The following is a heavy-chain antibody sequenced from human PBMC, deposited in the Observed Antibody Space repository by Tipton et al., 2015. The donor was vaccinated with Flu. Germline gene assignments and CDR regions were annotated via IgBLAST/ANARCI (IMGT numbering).Heavy chain of an antibody. CDR2: IYTSGST. CDR1: GGSISSGSYY. V-gene: IGHV4-61*02. CDR3: ARVGHSSGWYD. Sequence: TLSLTCTVSGGSISSGSYYWSWIRQPAGKGLEWIGRIYTSGSTNYNPSLKSRVTISVDTSKNQFSLKLSSVTAADTAVYYCARVGHSSGWYDWGQGTLVTVSS. D-gene: IGHD6-19*01. J-gene: IGHJ4*02.